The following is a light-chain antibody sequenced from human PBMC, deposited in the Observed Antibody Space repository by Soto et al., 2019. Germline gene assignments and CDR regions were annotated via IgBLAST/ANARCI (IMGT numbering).Light chain of an antibody. CDR3: SSYTSSSTRV. CDR2: DVS. CDR1: SSDVGGYNY. V-gene: IGLV2-14*01. J-gene: IGLJ1*01. Sequence: QSVLTQPASVSGSPGQSIAISCTGTSSDVGGYNYVSWYQLHPDKAPKLMIYDVSNRPSGVSNRFSGSKSGNTASLTISGLQAEDEADYYCSSYTSSSTRVFGPGTKVTVL.